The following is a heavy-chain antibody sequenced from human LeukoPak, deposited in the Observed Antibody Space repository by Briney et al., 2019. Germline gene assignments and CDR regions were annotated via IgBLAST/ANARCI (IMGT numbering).Heavy chain of an antibody. J-gene: IGHJ4*02. CDR3: AKLALYYGSGSYFDP. D-gene: IGHD3-10*01. Sequence: GGSLRLSCAASGFTFSSYAMSWVRQAPGKGLDWVSAISGSGGSTYYADSVKGRFTISRDNSKNTLYLQMNSLRAEDTAVYYCAKLALYYGSGSYFDPWGQGTLVTVSS. CDR2: ISGSGGST. V-gene: IGHV3-23*01. CDR1: GFTFSSYA.